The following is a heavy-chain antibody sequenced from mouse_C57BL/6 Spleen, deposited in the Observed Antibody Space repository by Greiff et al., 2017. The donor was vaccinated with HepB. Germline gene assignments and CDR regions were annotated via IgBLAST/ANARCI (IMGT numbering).Heavy chain of an antibody. V-gene: IGHV14-4*01. CDR3: THSYYGSSEY. J-gene: IGHJ3*01. CDR2: IDPENGDT. D-gene: IGHD1-1*01. Sequence: VHVQQSGAELVRPGASVKLSCTASGFNIKDDYMHWVKQRPEQGLEWIGWIDPENGDTEYASKFQGKATITADTSSNTAYLQLSSLTSEDTAVYYCTHSYYGSSEYWGQGTLVTVSA. CDR1: GFNIKDDY.